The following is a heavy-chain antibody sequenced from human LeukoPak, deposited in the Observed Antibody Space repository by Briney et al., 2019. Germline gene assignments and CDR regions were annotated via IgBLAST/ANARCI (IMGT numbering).Heavy chain of an antibody. D-gene: IGHD6-19*01. CDR1: GGSISGYY. J-gene: IGHJ4*02. CDR2: IYYSGST. V-gene: IGHV4-59*01. CDR3: AREEAVAGIDY. Sequence: PSETLSLTCTVSGGSISGYYWSWIRRPPGKGLEWIGYIYYSGSTNYNPSLKSRVTISVDTSKNQFSLKLSSVTAADTAVYYCAREEAVAGIDYWGEETLVTVSS.